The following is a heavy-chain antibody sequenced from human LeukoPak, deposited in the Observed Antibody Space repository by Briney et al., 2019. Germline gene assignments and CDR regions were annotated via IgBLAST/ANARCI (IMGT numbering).Heavy chain of an antibody. D-gene: IGHD3-10*01. Sequence: SYXISWVRQAPGXGLEWMGWISAYNGNTNYAQKLQGRVTMTTDTSTSTAYMELSSLRSDDTAVYYCARVIGSPPYYYYYYMDVWGKGTTVTVSS. CDR1: SYX. CDR3: ARVIGSPPYYYYYYMDV. V-gene: IGHV1-18*01. J-gene: IGHJ6*03. CDR2: ISAYNGNT.